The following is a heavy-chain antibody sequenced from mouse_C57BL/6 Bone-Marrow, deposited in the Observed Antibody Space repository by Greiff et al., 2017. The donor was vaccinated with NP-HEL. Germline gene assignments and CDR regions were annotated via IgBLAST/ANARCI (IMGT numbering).Heavy chain of an antibody. CDR2: ISSGSSTI. CDR3: ARDYGSIAMDY. J-gene: IGHJ4*01. Sequence: EVKLVESGGGLVKPGGSLKLSCAASGFTFSDYGMHWVRQAPEKGLEWVAYISSGSSTIYYADTVKGRFTISRDNAKNTLFLQMTSLRSEDTAMYYCARDYGSIAMDYWGQGTSVTVSS. CDR1: GFTFSDYG. V-gene: IGHV5-17*01. D-gene: IGHD1-1*01.